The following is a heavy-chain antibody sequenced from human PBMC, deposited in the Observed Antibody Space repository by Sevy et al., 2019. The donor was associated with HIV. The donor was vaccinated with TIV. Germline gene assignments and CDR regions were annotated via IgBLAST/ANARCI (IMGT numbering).Heavy chain of an antibody. D-gene: IGHD3-3*01. V-gene: IGHV3-74*01. Sequence: GGSLRLSCAASGSTFSSYWMHWVRQAPGKGLVWVSRINSDGSSTSYADSVKGRFTISRDNAKNTLYLQMNSLRAEDTAVYYCARDGNFLDYYYGMDVWGQGTTVTVSS. J-gene: IGHJ6*02. CDR3: ARDGNFLDYYYGMDV. CDR2: INSDGSST. CDR1: GSTFSSYW.